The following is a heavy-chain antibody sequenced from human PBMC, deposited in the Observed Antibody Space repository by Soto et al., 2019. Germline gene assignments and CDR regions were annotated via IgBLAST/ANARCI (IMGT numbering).Heavy chain of an antibody. CDR3: ARHTGNSNGLNFDY. V-gene: IGHV4-59*08. CDR2: IYYSGST. D-gene: IGHD5-18*01. CDR1: GGSISSYY. J-gene: IGHJ4*02. Sequence: PSETLSLTCTVSGGSISSYYWNWIRQPPGKGLEWIGFIYYSGSTNYNPSLKSRVTISVDTSKNQFSLKLSSVTAADTAVYYCARHTGNSNGLNFDYWGQGTLVTVSS.